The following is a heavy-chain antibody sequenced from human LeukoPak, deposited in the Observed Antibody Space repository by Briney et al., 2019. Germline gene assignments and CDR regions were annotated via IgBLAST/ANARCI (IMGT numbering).Heavy chain of an antibody. V-gene: IGHV1-46*01. CDR1: GYTFTSYY. CDR2: INPSGGST. J-gene: IGHJ5*02. D-gene: IGHD3-22*01. Sequence: GASVKVSCKASGYTFTSYYMHWVRQAPGQGLEWMGIINPSGGSTSYAQKFQGRVTMTRDMSTSTVYMELSSLRSEDTAVYYCAREGRSRSYYYDSSGYYNWFDPWGQGTLVTVSS. CDR3: AREGRSRSYYYDSSGYYNWFDP.